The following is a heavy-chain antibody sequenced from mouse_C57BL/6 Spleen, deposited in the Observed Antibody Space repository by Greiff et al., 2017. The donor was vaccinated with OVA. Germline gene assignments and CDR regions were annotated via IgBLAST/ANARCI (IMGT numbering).Heavy chain of an antibody. CDR2: IDPSDSYT. J-gene: IGHJ2*01. V-gene: IGHV1-59*01. D-gene: IGHD1-1*01. CDR3: ARRGTTVGYYFDY. Sequence: VQLQQPGAELVRPGTSVKLSCKASGYTFTSYWMHWVKQRPGQGLEWIGVIDPSDSYTNYNQKFKGKATLTVDTSSSTAYMQLSSLTSEDSAVYYCARRGTTVGYYFDYWGQGTTLTVSS. CDR1: GYTFTSYW.